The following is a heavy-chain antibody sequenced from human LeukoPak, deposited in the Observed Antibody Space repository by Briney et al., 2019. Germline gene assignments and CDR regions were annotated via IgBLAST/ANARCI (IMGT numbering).Heavy chain of an antibody. V-gene: IGHV4-59*01. CDR3: ARESGGWFDP. Sequence: SETLSLTCTVSGGSISNYYWSWIRQPPGKGLEWIGYIYYSGSTNYNPSLKSRVTMSVDTSNNQFSLKLSSVTAADTAVYYCARESGGWFDPWGQGTLVTVSS. CDR1: GGSISNYY. D-gene: IGHD1-26*01. J-gene: IGHJ5*02. CDR2: IYYSGST.